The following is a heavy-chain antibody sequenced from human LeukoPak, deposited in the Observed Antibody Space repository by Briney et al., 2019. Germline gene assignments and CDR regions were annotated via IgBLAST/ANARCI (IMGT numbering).Heavy chain of an antibody. CDR2: ISGGGSRT. V-gene: IGHV3-23*01. D-gene: IGHD3-10*01. Sequence: VGSLGLSCAASGFTFSSYAMSWVRQAPGKGLEWVSVISGGGSRTYYAASVKGRFTISRDNSENTLYLQMNSLRAEDTAVYYCAKGTYYHTSGTSSTETFGENWGQGTLVTVSS. CDR3: AKGTYYHTSGTSSTETFGEN. CDR1: GFTFSSYA. J-gene: IGHJ4*02.